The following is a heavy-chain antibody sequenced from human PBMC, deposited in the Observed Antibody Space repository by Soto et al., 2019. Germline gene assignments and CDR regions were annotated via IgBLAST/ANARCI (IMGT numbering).Heavy chain of an antibody. CDR2: ISGSGGST. D-gene: IGHD1-26*01. J-gene: IGHJ6*02. CDR1: GFTFSSYA. CDR3: AKGGRELQNYYYGMDV. Sequence: GGSLRLSCTASGFTFSSYAMSWVRQAPGKGLEWVSAISGSGGSTYYADSVKGRFTISRDNSKNTLYLQMNSLRAEDTAVYYCAKGGRELQNYYYGMDVWGQGTTVTVSS. V-gene: IGHV3-23*01.